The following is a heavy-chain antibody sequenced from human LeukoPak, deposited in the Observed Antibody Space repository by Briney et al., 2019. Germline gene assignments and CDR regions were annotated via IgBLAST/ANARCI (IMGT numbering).Heavy chain of an antibody. J-gene: IGHJ4*02. CDR1: GGSISSSSYY. CDR3: ARLEGIAAAGY. Sequence: PSETLSLTCTVSGGSISSSSYYWGWIRQPPGKGLEWIGSIYYSGGTYYNPSLKSRVTISVDTSKNQFSLKLSSVTAADTAVYCCARLEGIAAAGYWGQGTLVTVSS. CDR2: IYYSGGT. V-gene: IGHV4-39*01. D-gene: IGHD6-13*01.